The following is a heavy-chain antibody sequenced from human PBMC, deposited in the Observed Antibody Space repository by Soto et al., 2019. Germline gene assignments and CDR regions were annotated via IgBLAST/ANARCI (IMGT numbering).Heavy chain of an antibody. Sequence: ASETLSLTCTVSGGSISSYYWSWIRQPPGKGLEWIGYIYYSGSTNYNPSLKSRVTISVDTSKNQFSLKLSSVTAADTAVYYCAAAAGMLELDYWGQGTLVTVSS. J-gene: IGHJ4*02. D-gene: IGHD6-13*01. V-gene: IGHV4-59*01. CDR3: AAAAGMLELDY. CDR1: GGSISSYY. CDR2: IYYSGST.